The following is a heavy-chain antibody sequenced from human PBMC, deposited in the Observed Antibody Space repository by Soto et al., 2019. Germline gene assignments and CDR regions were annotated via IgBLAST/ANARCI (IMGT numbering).Heavy chain of an antibody. D-gene: IGHD4-17*01. CDR2: IIPIFGTA. J-gene: IGHJ5*02. Sequence: AASVKVSCKASGGTFSNYAISWVRQAPGQGLEWMGGIIPIFGTANYAQKFQGRVTITADESTSTAYMELSSLTSEDTAVYYCARGIKYGDYSRWFDPWGPGTLVTVSS. CDR3: ARGIKYGDYSRWFDP. V-gene: IGHV1-69*13. CDR1: GGTFSNYA.